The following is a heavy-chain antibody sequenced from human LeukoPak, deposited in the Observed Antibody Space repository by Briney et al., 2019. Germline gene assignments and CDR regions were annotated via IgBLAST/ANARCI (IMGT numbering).Heavy chain of an antibody. CDR2: INPNSGDT. J-gene: IGHJ3*02. V-gene: IGHV1-2*02. Sequence: ASVKVSCKASGYTFTGYYMHWVRQASGQGLEWMAWINPNSGDTKYAQQFQDRVTITRDTSINAAYMELSRLRSDDTAIYYCARGSILTGAKGAFDIWGQGTMVTVSS. CDR3: ARGSILTGAKGAFDI. D-gene: IGHD3-9*01. CDR1: GYTFTGYY.